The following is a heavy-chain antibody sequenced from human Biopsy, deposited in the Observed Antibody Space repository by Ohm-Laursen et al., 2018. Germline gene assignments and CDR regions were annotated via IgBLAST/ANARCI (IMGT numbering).Heavy chain of an antibody. V-gene: IGHV3-21*01. CDR1: GFALDTYS. Sequence: SLRLSCAASGFALDTYSMTWVRQAPGRGLEWVSSISSTSDYIYYADSVKGRFTISRDSAKNSLYLQMNSVRAEDTAVYYCARDYDFWSGYYDYQQSGMDVWGQGTTVTVSS. CDR2: ISSTSDYI. D-gene: IGHD3/OR15-3a*01. CDR3: ARDYDFWSGYYDYQQSGMDV. J-gene: IGHJ6*02.